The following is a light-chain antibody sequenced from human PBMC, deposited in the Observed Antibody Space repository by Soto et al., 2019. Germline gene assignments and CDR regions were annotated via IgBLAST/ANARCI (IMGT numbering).Light chain of an antibody. CDR1: QSISSDH. Sequence: EIVVTQSPCILSFSPLERATLACRASQSISSDHLAWYQQRPGQSPRLLIYGASSRTTGVPDRFSGSGSGTDFTLTISRLEPEDFAVYYCQHYRSAPFTFGPGT. J-gene: IGKJ3*01. V-gene: IGKV3-20*01. CDR3: QHYRSAPFT. CDR2: GAS.